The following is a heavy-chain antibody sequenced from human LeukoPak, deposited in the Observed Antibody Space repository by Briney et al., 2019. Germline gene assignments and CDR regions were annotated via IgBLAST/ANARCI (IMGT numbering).Heavy chain of an antibody. Sequence: PGGSLRLSCAASGLTFSSYAMNWVRQAPGKGLEWVSTISYSGGSTYYVDSVKGRFTISRDNSENTPYLQLNSLGAEDTAVYYCAKAASGSYLYYFDYWGQGTLVTVSS. CDR1: GLTFSSYA. J-gene: IGHJ4*02. V-gene: IGHV3-23*01. CDR3: AKAASGSYLYYFDY. CDR2: ISYSGGST. D-gene: IGHD1-26*01.